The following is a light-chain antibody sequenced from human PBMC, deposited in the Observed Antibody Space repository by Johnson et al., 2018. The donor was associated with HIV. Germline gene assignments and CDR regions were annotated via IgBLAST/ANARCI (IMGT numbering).Light chain of an antibody. J-gene: IGLJ1*01. Sequence: QSVLTQPPSASGTPGQRVTISCSGSSSNIGNNTVNWYQQLPGTAPKLLIYRITHRPSGIPDRFTGSKSGTSAPLPLRGLHAEDEAEYYCAAWDDSLNGYVFGTGTKVTVL. CDR1: SSNIGNNT. CDR3: AAWDDSLNGYV. V-gene: IGLV1-44*01. CDR2: RIT.